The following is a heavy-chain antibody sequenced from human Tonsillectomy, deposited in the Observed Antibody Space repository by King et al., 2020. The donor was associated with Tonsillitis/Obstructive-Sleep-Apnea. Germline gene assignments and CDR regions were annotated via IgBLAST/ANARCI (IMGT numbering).Heavy chain of an antibody. D-gene: IGHD4-17*01. CDR2: IIPIFGTS. CDR1: VGTFSSYA. V-gene: IGHV1-69*01. CDR3: ARDPRPSHDYGDLENWYFDL. J-gene: IGHJ2*01. Sequence: VQLVQSGAEVKKPGSSVKVSCKASVGTFSSYAISWVRQAPGQGLEWMGGIIPIFGTSNYAQKFQGRVTMTADESTSKAYMELSSLSSEDTAVYYCARDPRPSHDYGDLENWYFDLWGRGTLVTVSS.